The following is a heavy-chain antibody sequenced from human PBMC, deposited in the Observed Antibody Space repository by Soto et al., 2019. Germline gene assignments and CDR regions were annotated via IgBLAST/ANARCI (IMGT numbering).Heavy chain of an antibody. Sequence: QVQLVRSGAEVKKPGSSVKVSCKASGGTFSSYTISWVRQAPGQGLEWMGGIIPTFGTADYAQKFQGRVTITADESTSTGYMELSSLRSEDTALYYCARPSCGAACYYYGMDVWGQGTAVTVSS. CDR3: ARPSCGAACYYYGMDV. V-gene: IGHV1-69*12. CDR2: IIPTFGTA. D-gene: IGHD2-21*01. J-gene: IGHJ6*02. CDR1: GGTFSSYT.